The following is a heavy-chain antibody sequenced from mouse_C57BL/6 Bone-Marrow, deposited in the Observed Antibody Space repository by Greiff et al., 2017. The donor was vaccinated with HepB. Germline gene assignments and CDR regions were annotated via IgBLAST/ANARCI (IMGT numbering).Heavy chain of an antibody. D-gene: IGHD2-4*01. CDR3: ARGDYAAY. Sequence: EVQLVESGGGLVKPGGSLKLSCAASGFTFSDYGMHWVRQAPEKGLEWVAYISSGSSTIYYADTVKGRFTISRDNAKNTLFLQMTSLRSEDTAMYYCARGDYAAYWGQGTLVTVSA. V-gene: IGHV5-17*01. J-gene: IGHJ3*01. CDR1: GFTFSDYG. CDR2: ISSGSSTI.